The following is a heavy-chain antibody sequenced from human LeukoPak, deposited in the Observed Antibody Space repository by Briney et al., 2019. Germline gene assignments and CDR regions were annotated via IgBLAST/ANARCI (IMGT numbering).Heavy chain of an antibody. Sequence: GASVKVSCKPSGYTFTGYYIQWVRQAPGQGLEWMGWINPNSGGTNYAQTFQGRVTMTRDTSISTAYMELSSLRSDDTAVYYCARDSDITMVRGVPNWFDPWGQGTLVTVSS. CDR3: ARDSDITMVRGVPNWFDP. CDR1: GYTFTGYY. CDR2: INPNSGGT. D-gene: IGHD3-10*01. V-gene: IGHV1-2*02. J-gene: IGHJ5*02.